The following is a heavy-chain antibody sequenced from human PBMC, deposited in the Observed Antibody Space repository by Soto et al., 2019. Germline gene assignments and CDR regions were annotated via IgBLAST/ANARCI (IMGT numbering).Heavy chain of an antibody. V-gene: IGHV3-23*01. J-gene: IGHJ4*02. CDR3: AKGGTFVFVGAYYFDY. D-gene: IGHD1-26*01. CDR1: GFTFSSYA. Sequence: VGSLRLSCAASGFTFSSYAMIWVRQATGKGLEWVSAISGSGGSTYYADSVKGRFTISRDNSKNTLYLQMNSLRAEDTAVYYCAKGGTFVFVGAYYFDYWGQGTLVTVSS. CDR2: ISGSGGST.